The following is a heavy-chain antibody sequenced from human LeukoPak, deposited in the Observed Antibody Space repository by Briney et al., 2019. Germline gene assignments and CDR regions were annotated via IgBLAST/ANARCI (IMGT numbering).Heavy chain of an antibody. CDR1: ELTFRPYW. V-gene: IGHV3-74*01. D-gene: IGHD3-22*01. CDR3: ARAPSEIGGYYPEYFRH. CDR2: IKSDGGT. J-gene: IGHJ1*01. Sequence: GGPLRPSGAPPELTFRPYWMHWAGKAPGKGLVWVSRIKSDGGTNYADSVKGRFTISRDNAKKTVSLQMNSLRPEDTGVYYCARAPSEIGGYYPEYFRHWGQGTLVTVSS.